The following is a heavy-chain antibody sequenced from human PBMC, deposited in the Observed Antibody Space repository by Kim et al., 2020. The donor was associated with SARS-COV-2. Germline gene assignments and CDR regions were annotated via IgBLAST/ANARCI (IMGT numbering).Heavy chain of an antibody. CDR2: IYYSGST. Sequence: SETLSLTCTVSGGSISSYYWSWIRQPPGKGLEWIGYIYYSGSTNYNPSLKSRVTISVDTSKIQFSLKLSSVTAADTAVYYCARSRRYYYYYMDVWGKGTTVTVSS. CDR3: ARSRRYYYYYMDV. J-gene: IGHJ6*03. V-gene: IGHV4-59*01. CDR1: GGSISSYY.